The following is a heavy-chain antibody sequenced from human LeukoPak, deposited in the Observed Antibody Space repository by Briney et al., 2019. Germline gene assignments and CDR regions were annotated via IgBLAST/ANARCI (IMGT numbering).Heavy chain of an antibody. CDR3: ARGYFGSGSVGFDY. J-gene: IGHJ4*02. V-gene: IGHV1-18*04. CDR1: GYTFTSYY. D-gene: IGHD3-10*01. Sequence: GASVKVSCKASGYTFTSYYMHWVRQAPGQGLEWMGWISPYKSNTNYAQKLQGRVTMTTDTSTSTAYMELRRLRSDDTAVYYCARGYFGSGSVGFDYWGQGTLVTVSS. CDR2: ISPYKSNT.